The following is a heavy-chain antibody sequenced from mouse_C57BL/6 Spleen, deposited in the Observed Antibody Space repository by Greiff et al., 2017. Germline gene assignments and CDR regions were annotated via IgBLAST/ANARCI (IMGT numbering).Heavy chain of an antibody. CDR1: GFTFSDFY. CDR2: SRNKANDYTT. J-gene: IGHJ3*01. CDR3: ARDNYYGSFAY. Sequence: EVKLVESGGGLVQSGRSLRLSCATSGFTFSDFYMEWVRQAPGKGLEWIAASRNKANDYTTEYSASVKGRFIVSRDTSQSLLYLQMNALRAEDTAIYYCARDNYYGSFAYWGQGTLVTVSA. D-gene: IGHD1-1*01. V-gene: IGHV7-1*01.